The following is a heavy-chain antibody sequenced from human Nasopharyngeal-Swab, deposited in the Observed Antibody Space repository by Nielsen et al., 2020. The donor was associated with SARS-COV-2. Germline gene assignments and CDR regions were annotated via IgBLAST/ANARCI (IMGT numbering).Heavy chain of an antibody. CDR3: ARDGPEFLGGFDY. D-gene: IGHD2/OR15-2a*01. CDR1: GFSVSGNTY. CDR2: IHADGNT. Sequence: GGSLRLSCAASGFSVSGNTYMSWVRQAPGKGLEWVSTIHADGNTYYADSVRGRFTSSRDNSKNTVSLQMNSLRVEDTAVYYCARDGPEFLGGFDYWGQGTLVTVSS. J-gene: IGHJ4*02. V-gene: IGHV3-53*01.